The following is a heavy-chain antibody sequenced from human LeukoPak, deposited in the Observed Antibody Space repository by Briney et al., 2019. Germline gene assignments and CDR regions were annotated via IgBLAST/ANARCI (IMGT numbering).Heavy chain of an antibody. CDR3: ARHNREYASDSPLDY. Sequence: GESLKISCNGTGYNFATYCIVWVGHMPRKGLEWMGIIKPGDSDTRYSPSFQGQVTISADKSISTAYLQWSSLKASDTAMYYCARHNREYASDSPLDYWGQGTLVTVSS. V-gene: IGHV5-51*01. J-gene: IGHJ4*02. CDR2: IKPGDSDT. CDR1: GYNFATYC. D-gene: IGHD1-14*01.